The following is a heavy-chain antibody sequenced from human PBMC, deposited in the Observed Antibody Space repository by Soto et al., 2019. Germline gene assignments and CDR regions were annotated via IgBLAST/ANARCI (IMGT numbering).Heavy chain of an antibody. D-gene: IGHD3-3*01. J-gene: IGHJ6*02. CDR2: INPNSGGT. V-gene: IGHV1-2*02. CDR3: ARSTIFGVPDYGLDV. CDR1: GYTFTGYY. Sequence: QVQLVQSGAEVKKPGASVKVSCKASGYTFTGYYMHWVRQAPGQGLEWMGWINPNSGGTNYTLQKFQGRVTMTRDTSISTAYMELSRLKYDDTAVYFCARSTIFGVPDYGLDVWGQGTTVTVSS.